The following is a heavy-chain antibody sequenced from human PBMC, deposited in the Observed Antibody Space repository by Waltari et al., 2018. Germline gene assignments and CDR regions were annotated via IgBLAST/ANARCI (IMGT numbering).Heavy chain of an antibody. CDR2: IGADSGNT. CDR1: GYKFINYG. J-gene: IGHJ6*02. V-gene: IGHV1-18*01. D-gene: IGHD3-16*01. CDR3: AAISGWSRGNYAMDV. Sequence: LQLVQSGGEVKKPGASVKVPCKAPGYKFINYGISCGRQAPGQGLEWMGWIGADSGNTDYAQKCQGRVTMTTDTSTGTVYVDLRSLRSDDTAVYYCAAISGWSRGNYAMDVWGQGTTVTVSS.